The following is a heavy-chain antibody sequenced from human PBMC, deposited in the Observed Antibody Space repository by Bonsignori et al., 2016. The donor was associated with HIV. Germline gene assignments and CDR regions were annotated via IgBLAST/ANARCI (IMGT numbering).Heavy chain of an antibody. CDR2: INHSGST. J-gene: IGHJ6*03. CDR3: ARGDIVVVVAATQYYYYYMDV. Sequence: WIRQPPGKGLEWIGEINHSGSTNYNPSLKSRVTISVDTSKNQFSLKLSSVTAADTAVYYCARGDIVVVVAATQYYYYYMDVWGKGTTVTVSS. D-gene: IGHD2-15*01. V-gene: IGHV4-34*01.